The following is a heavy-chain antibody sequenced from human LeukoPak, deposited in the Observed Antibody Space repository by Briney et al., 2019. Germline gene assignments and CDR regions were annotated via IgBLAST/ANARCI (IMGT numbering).Heavy chain of an antibody. CDR2: ILHDGSNK. CDR1: GFTFSNYA. CDR3: ARGLMIRGVADY. Sequence: GMSLRLSCAASGFTFSNYALHWVRQAPGKGLEWVAVILHDGSNKYADSVKGRFTISRDNSKNTLFLQMNSLRVEDTAVYSCARGLMIRGVADYWGQGTLVIVSS. V-gene: IGHV3-30*04. D-gene: IGHD3-10*01. J-gene: IGHJ4*02.